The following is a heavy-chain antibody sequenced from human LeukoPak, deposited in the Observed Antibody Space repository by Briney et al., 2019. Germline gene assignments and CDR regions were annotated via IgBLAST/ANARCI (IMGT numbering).Heavy chain of an antibody. CDR1: GFTFGSYG. CDR2: IRHDGSDK. V-gene: IGHV3-30*02. Sequence: GGSLRLSCAASGFTFGSYGVHWVRQAPGKGLEWVAFIRHDGSDKYYADSVKGRFTISRDNSKNTLYLQMNSLRAEDTAVYYCAKPQTRGPTTITAFDIWGQGTMVTVSS. D-gene: IGHD5-24*01. J-gene: IGHJ3*02. CDR3: AKPQTRGPTTITAFDI.